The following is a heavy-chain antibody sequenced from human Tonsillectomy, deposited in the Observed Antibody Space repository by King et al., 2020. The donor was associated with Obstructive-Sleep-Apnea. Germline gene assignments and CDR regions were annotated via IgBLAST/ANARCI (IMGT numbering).Heavy chain of an antibody. V-gene: IGHV4-39*01. CDR3: AGTRGVYWSHIDY. D-gene: IGHD2-8*02. J-gene: IGHJ4*02. CDR1: VGSISISTFY. Sequence: QLQESGPGLVKPSGTLSLTCTVSVGSISISTFYWVVIGQPPRKGRDGIVSIYYCGGTSDNPSLKSRVTRSVDTSKNQFSLKLSSVTAADTAVYYCAGTRGVYWSHIDYWGQGTLVTVSS. CDR2: IYYCGGT.